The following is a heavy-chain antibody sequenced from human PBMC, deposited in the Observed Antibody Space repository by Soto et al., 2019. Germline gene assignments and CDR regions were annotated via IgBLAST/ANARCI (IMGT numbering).Heavy chain of an antibody. Sequence: PSETLSLTCTVSGGSISRYYWSWILQPPGKGLEWIGYMYNTGSTVYNPSLKSRVTISVDTSKNQFSLKLNAVTAADTAVYYCARDLWGYCGTDCYPLDVWGQGTTVTVS. CDR2: MYNTGST. CDR1: GGSISRYY. V-gene: IGHV4-59*01. CDR3: ARDLWGYCGTDCYPLDV. J-gene: IGHJ6*02. D-gene: IGHD2-21*02.